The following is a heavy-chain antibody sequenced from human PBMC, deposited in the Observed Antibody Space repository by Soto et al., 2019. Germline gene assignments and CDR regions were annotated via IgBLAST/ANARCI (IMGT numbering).Heavy chain of an antibody. CDR1: GGSFSTYG. CDR2: IIPIFGTP. CDR3: AKEAGAAAGSRV. Sequence: QVQLVQSGAEVKKPGSSVKVSCEASGGSFSTYGIGWVRQAPGQGLEWMGGIIPIFGTPNYAQKFQGRITINADTSTSTTYMELSSLTSEDTAVYYCAKEAGAAAGSRVWGQGTLVTVST. J-gene: IGHJ4*02. V-gene: IGHV1-69*06. D-gene: IGHD6-13*01.